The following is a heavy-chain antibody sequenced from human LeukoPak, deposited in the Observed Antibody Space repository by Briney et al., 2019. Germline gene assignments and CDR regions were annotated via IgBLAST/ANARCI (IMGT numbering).Heavy chain of an antibody. V-gene: IGHV3-23*01. CDR3: AKGYRDDY. Sequence: GGSLRLSCAASGFTFSDYYMSWIRQAPGKGLEWVSAISGSGGSTYYADSVKGRFTTSRDNSKNTLYLQMNSLRAEDTAVYYCAKGYRDDYWGQGTLVTVSS. D-gene: IGHD5-12*01. CDR2: ISGSGGST. J-gene: IGHJ4*02. CDR1: GFTFSDYY.